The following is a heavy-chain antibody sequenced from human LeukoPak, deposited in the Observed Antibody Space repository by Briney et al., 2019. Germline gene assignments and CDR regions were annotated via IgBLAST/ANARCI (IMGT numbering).Heavy chain of an antibody. CDR3: AKDRVDGSGSQFDS. CDR2: IYSGGST. D-gene: IGHD3-10*01. CDR1: GFTVSSNY. Sequence: GGSLRLSCAASGFTVSSNYMSWVRQAPGKGLEWVSIIYSGGSTYYADSVKGRFTISRDNAMDTLYLQMNSLRADDTAVYYCAKDRVDGSGSQFDSWGQGSLVIVSS. V-gene: IGHV3-53*01. J-gene: IGHJ4*02.